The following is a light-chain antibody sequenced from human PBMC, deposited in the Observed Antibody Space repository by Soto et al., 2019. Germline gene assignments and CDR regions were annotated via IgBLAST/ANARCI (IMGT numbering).Light chain of an antibody. CDR3: QRYDTYSGT. CDR1: QSIDTW. Sequence: DIQMTQSPSTLSASVGDRVTITCRASQSIDTWLAWYQQKPGKAPKLLIYRASSLDSGVPSRFSGSGSGTEFTLTISSLQPDDFSTYYCQRYDTYSGTFGPGTKVDIK. CDR2: RAS. J-gene: IGKJ3*01. V-gene: IGKV1-5*03.